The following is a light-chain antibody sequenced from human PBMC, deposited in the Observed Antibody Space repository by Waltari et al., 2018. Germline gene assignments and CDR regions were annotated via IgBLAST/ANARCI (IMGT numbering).Light chain of an antibody. V-gene: IGKV3-20*01. J-gene: IGKJ3*01. CDR3: QQYGSSSFT. CDR1: QRVSSSY. CDR2: GAS. Sequence: EIVLTQSPGTLSLSPGERATLPCRASQRVSSSYLAWYQQKPGQAPRLRIYGASSRATGIPDRFSGSGSGTDFTLTISRLEPEDFAVYYCQQYGSSSFTFGPGTKVDIK.